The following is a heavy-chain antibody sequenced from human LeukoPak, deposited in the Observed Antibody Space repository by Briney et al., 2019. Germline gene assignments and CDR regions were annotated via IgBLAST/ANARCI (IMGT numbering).Heavy chain of an antibody. J-gene: IGHJ5*02. CDR3: ARQPGGVSWFDP. V-gene: IGHV3-30-3*01. CDR2: ISYDGSNK. CDR1: GFTFSSYA. D-gene: IGHD3-16*01. Sequence: GGSLRLSCAASGFTFSSYAMHWVRQAPGKGLEWVAVISYDGSNKYYADSVKGRFTISRDNSKNTLYLQMNSLRPEDTAMYYCARQPGGVSWFDPWGQGTLVTVSS.